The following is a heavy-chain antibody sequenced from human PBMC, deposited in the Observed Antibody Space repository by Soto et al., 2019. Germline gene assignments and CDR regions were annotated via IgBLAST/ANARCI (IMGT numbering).Heavy chain of an antibody. D-gene: IGHD5-12*01. J-gene: IGHJ4*02. Sequence: PGESLKISCKGSGYSFTSYWIGWVRQMPGKGLEWMGIIYPGDSDTRYSPSFQGQVTISADKSISTAYLQWSSLKASDTAMYYCARHMEYSGYDTPYYFDYWGQGTLVTSPQ. V-gene: IGHV5-51*01. CDR1: GYSFTSYW. CDR3: ARHMEYSGYDTPYYFDY. CDR2: IYPGDSDT.